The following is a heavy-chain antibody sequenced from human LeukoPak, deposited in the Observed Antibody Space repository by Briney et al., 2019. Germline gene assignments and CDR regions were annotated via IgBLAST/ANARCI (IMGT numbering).Heavy chain of an antibody. CDR3: AKDPTHFRVWDSYDSTRLSS. Sequence: GGSLRLSCADSEFTFSSYAMTWVRQAPGKGLEWVSGISDSGHSTYYADSVKGRFTISRDNSKDTLYLQMNSLRAEDTAVYYCAKDPTHFRVWDSYDSTRLSSWGQGTLATVSS. V-gene: IGHV3-23*01. J-gene: IGHJ5*02. CDR1: EFTFSSYA. CDR2: ISDSGHST. D-gene: IGHD3-22*01.